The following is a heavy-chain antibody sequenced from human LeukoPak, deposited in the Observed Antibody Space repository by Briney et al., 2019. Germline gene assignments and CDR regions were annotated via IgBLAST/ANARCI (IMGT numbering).Heavy chain of an antibody. CDR1: GFTFSSYW. J-gene: IGHJ4*02. V-gene: IGHV3-7*03. D-gene: IGHD6-13*01. Sequence: QPGGSLRLSCAASGFTFSSYWMSWVRQAPGKGLEWVANIKQDGSEKYYVDSVKGRFTISRDNAKNSLYLQMNSLRTADTAVYYCARDSIAANFDYWGQGTLVTVSS. CDR3: ARDSIAANFDY. CDR2: IKQDGSEK.